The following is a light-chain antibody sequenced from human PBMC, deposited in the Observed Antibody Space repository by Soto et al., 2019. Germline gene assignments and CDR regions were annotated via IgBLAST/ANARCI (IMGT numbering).Light chain of an antibody. Sequence: DIQMTQSPSSLSASVGDRVTITCRPSQSIDNFLNWYQQKPGKAPNLLIYAASSLQSGVSSRFSGSGSGTDFTLTISSLQPGDSATYYCQRSYSLPYTFGQGTKVEIK. CDR2: AAS. V-gene: IGKV1-39*01. CDR1: QSIDNF. CDR3: QRSYSLPYT. J-gene: IGKJ2*01.